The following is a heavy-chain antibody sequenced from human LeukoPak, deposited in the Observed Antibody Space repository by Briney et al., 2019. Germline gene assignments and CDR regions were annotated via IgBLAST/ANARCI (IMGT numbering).Heavy chain of an antibody. CDR1: GYTSTGYY. D-gene: IGHD1-1*01. CDR2: INPNSGGT. CDR3: ARGTTGTTLLDY. V-gene: IGHV1-2*02. Sequence: ASVKVSCKASGYTSTGYYMHWVRQAPGQGLEWMGWINPNSGGTNYAQKFQGRVTMTRDTSISTAYMELSRLRSDDTAVYYCARGTTGTTLLDYWGQGTLVTVSS. J-gene: IGHJ4*02.